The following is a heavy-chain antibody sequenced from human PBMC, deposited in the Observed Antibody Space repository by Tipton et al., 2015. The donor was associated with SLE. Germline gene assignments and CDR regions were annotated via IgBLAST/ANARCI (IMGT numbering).Heavy chain of an antibody. CDR1: GGSISSHY. CDR3: ARWGGSDY. CDR2: IYSSGST. V-gene: IGHV4-59*11. J-gene: IGHJ4*02. D-gene: IGHD2-15*01. Sequence: TLSLTCTVSGGSISSHYWSWIRQPPGKGLDWIGYIYSSGSTNYSPSLKSRVTISVDTSKKQFSLKLTSVTAADTAVYYCARWGGSDYWGQGTLVTVSS.